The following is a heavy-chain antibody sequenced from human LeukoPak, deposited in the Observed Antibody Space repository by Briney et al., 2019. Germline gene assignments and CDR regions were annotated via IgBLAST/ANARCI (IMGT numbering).Heavy chain of an antibody. J-gene: IGHJ5*02. D-gene: IGHD3-10*01. V-gene: IGHV1-18*01. CDR1: GYTFTSYG. Sequence: AASVKVSCKASGYTFTSYGISWVRQAPGQGLEWMGWISAYNGNTNYAQKLQGRVTMTTDTSTSTAYMELSSLRSEDTAVYYCARCRYYGSGSYLLRCPFDPWGQGTLVTVSS. CDR2: ISAYNGNT. CDR3: ARCRYYGSGSYLLRCPFDP.